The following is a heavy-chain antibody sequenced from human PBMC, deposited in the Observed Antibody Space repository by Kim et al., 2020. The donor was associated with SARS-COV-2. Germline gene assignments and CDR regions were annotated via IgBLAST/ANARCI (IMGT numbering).Heavy chain of an antibody. D-gene: IGHD6-19*01. Sequence: ASVKVSCKASGYTFTGYYMHWVRQAPGQGLEWMGWINPNSGGTNYAQKFQGRVTMTRDTSISTAYMELSRLRSDDTAVYYCARALQQWLPLVELDYWGQGTLVTVSS. CDR2: INPNSGGT. CDR3: ARALQQWLPLVELDY. V-gene: IGHV1-2*02. J-gene: IGHJ4*02. CDR1: GYTFTGYY.